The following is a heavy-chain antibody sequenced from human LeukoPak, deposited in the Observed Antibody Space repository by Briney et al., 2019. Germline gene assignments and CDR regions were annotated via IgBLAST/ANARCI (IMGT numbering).Heavy chain of an antibody. CDR1: GYTFTSYD. V-gene: IGHV1-8*01. CDR2: MNPNSGNT. J-gene: IGHJ4*02. Sequence: ASVKVSCKASGYTFTSYDINWVRQATGQGLEWMGWMNPNSGNTGYAQKFQGRVTMTRNTSISTAYMELSSLRSEDTAVYYCARGLRDYYDSSGYVSYFDYWGQGNLVTVSS. D-gene: IGHD3-22*01. CDR3: ARGLRDYYDSSGYVSYFDY.